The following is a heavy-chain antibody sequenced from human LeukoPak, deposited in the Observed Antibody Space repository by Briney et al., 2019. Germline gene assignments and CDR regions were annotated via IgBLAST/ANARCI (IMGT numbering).Heavy chain of an antibody. J-gene: IGHJ4*02. CDR1: GGSISSGSYY. Sequence: SETLSLTCTVSGGSISSGSYYWSWIRQPAGKGLEWIGRIYTSGSTNYNPSLKSRVTISVDTSKKQFSLKLSSVTAADTAVYYCARVGTGDYWGQGTLVTVSS. CDR3: ARVGTGDY. V-gene: IGHV4-61*02. CDR2: IYTSGST. D-gene: IGHD3-10*01.